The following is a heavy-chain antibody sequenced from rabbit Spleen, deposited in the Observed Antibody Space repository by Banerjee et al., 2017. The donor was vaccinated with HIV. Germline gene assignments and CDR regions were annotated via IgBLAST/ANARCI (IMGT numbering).Heavy chain of an antibody. CDR2: AYAGSSGGT. V-gene: IGHV1S40*01. D-gene: IGHD4-1*01. CDR3: ARETSSGWGIVSFYFSL. J-gene: IGHJ4*01. Sequence: QSLEESGGGLVKPGASLTLTCKASGFSFNSGYDMCWVRQAPGKGLEWVACAYAGSSGGTYSATWAKGRFTISKTSSTTVTLQMTSLTAADTATYFCARETSSGWGIVSFYFSLWGPGTLVTVS. CDR1: GFSFNSGYD.